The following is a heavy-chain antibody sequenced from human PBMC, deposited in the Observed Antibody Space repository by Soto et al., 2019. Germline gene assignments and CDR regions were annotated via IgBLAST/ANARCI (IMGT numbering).Heavy chain of an antibody. CDR3: ARAFGEYGPNWFDP. Sequence: QITLEESGLTLVRPTQTLTLTCTFSGFSLNTDGVGVVWIRQPPGKALEWLALIYWNDDKRFSPSLKSRFTINNDSAKTQVVLKMTNMNHGDTGTYYCARAFGEYGPNWFDPWGPGTRVTVSS. J-gene: IGHJ5*02. CDR2: IYWNDDK. V-gene: IGHV2-5*01. D-gene: IGHD3-10*01. CDR1: GFSLNTDGVG.